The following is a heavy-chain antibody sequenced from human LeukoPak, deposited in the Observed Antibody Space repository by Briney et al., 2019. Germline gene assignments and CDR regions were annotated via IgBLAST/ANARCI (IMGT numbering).Heavy chain of an antibody. CDR2: ISYDGGIE. V-gene: IGHV3-30*04. CDR1: GFIFSNHA. J-gene: IGHJ4*02. CDR3: ARDTEPRFDH. D-gene: IGHD4-11*01. Sequence: GGSLRLSCAASGFIFSNHAFHWVRQAPGKGLEWVALISYDGGIEHYAGSVRGRFTISRDNSKNTVYLHMSSLRPEDTAIYYCARDTEPRFDHWGQGALVTVSS.